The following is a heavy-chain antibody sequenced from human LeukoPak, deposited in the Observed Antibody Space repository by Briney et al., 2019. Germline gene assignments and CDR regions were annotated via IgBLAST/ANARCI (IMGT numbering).Heavy chain of an antibody. Sequence: SETLSLTCAVSGGSISSGGYSWSWIRQPPGKGLEWIGYIYHSGSTYYNPSLKSRVTISVDRSKNQFSLKLSSVTAADTAVYYCARALGYCSGGSCYSYYYYGMDVWGQGTTVTVSS. CDR2: IYHSGST. CDR1: GGSISSGGYS. V-gene: IGHV4-30-2*01. CDR3: ARALGYCSGGSCYSYYYYGMDV. J-gene: IGHJ6*02. D-gene: IGHD2-15*01.